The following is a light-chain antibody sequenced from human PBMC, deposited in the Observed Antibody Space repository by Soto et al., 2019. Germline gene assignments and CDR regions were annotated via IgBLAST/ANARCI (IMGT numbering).Light chain of an antibody. V-gene: IGKV3D-20*02. CDR3: QQYNNWHPET. CDR2: GAS. Sequence: EILLTQSPGTLSLSPGERATLSCRASQSVSSSYLAWYQQKPGQAPRLIIYGASSRANGIPDRFSGSGSGTDFTLTVCRLEPEDFALYYCQQYNNWHPETFGQGTKVDIK. J-gene: IGKJ1*01. CDR1: QSVSSSY.